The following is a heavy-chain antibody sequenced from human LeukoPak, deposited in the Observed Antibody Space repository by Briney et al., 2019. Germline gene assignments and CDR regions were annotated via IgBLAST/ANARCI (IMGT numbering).Heavy chain of an antibody. J-gene: IGHJ4*02. D-gene: IGHD3-16*02. CDR1: GFTFSSYA. V-gene: IGHV3-23*01. CDR2: ISGSGGST. CDR3: AGNPLWGSYRYLLDY. Sequence: TGGSLRLSCAASGFTFSSYAMSWVRQAPGKGLEWVSAISGSGGSTYYADSVKGRFTISRDNSKNTLYLQMNSLRAEDTAVYYCAGNPLWGSYRYLLDYWGQGTLVTVSS.